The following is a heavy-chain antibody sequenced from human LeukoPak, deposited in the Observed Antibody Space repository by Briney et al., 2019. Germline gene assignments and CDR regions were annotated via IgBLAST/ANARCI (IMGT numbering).Heavy chain of an antibody. CDR1: GGSISTYY. CDR2: IYYSGST. J-gene: IGHJ6*01. CDR3: ARGDSSAGRAGYYGMDV. V-gene: IGHV4-59*01. Sequence: SETLSLTCTVSGGSISTYYWNWIRPPPGKGLEGIGYIYYSGSTNYNPSLKSRVTISVDTSTIQFSLKLSSVTAADTAVYYCARGDSSAGRAGYYGMDVSGQGTTVTVSS. D-gene: IGHD3-22*01.